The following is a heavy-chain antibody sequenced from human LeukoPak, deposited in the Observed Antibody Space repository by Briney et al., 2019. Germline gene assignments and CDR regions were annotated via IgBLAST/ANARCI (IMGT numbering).Heavy chain of an antibody. V-gene: IGHV3-23*01. J-gene: IGHJ4*02. D-gene: IGHD4-17*01. CDR3: ARDGQDYGDYFWYFDY. CDR2: ISGSGGLT. CDR1: GFTFDSYA. Sequence: GGSLRLSCAASGFTFDSYAMTWVRQGPEKGLEWVSDISGSGGLTYYADSVKGRFTISRDNSKNTLYLQMNSLRAEDTAVYYCARDGQDYGDYFWYFDYWGQGTLVTVSS.